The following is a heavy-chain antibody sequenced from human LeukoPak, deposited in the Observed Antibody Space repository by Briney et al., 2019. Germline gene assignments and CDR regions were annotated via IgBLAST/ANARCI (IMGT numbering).Heavy chain of an antibody. J-gene: IGHJ4*02. D-gene: IGHD2-2*01. V-gene: IGHV3-48*01. CDR2: ISSSSSTI. CDR1: GFTFSSYS. CDR3: ARATKYQLPHFDY. Sequence: PGGSLRLSCAASGFTFSSYSMNWVRQAPGKGLEWVSYISSSSSTIYYADSVKGRFTISRDNAKNSLYLQMNSLRAEDTAVYYCARATKYQLPHFDYWGQGTLVTVCS.